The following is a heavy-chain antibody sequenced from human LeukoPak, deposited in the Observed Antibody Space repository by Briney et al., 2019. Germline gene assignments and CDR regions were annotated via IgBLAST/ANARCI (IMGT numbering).Heavy chain of an antibody. CDR1: GFTFSSYW. CDR3: ARDDAYSDYLLRF. CDR2: IKQDGSEK. D-gene: IGHD4-11*01. J-gene: IGHJ4*02. Sequence: TGGSLRLSCAASGFTFSSYWMTWVRQAPGKGLEWVANIKQDGSEKFYVDSVKGRFTISRDSAKNSLYLQMNSLRAEDTAVYYCARDDAYSDYLLRFWGQGTLVSVSS. V-gene: IGHV3-7*01.